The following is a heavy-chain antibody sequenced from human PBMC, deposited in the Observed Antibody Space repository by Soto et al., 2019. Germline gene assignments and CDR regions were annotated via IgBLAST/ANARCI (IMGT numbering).Heavy chain of an antibody. D-gene: IGHD3-16*01. CDR2: IYYSGST. Sequence: SETLSLTCTVSGGSISSYYWSWIRQPPGKGLEWIGYIYYSGSTNYNPSLKSRVTISVDTSKNQFSLKLSSVTAADTAVYYCARRYDYIWGSYFDAFDIWGQGTMVTVSS. CDR3: ARRYDYIWGSYFDAFDI. CDR1: GGSISSYY. J-gene: IGHJ3*02. V-gene: IGHV4-59*08.